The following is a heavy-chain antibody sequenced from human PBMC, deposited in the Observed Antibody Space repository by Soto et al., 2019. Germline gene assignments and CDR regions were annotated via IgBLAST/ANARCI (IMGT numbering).Heavy chain of an antibody. CDR1: GGSISSGGYS. D-gene: IGHD1-1*01. V-gene: IGHV4-30-2*01. CDR3: GRRVNSVVDP. Sequence: QLQLQESGSGLVKPSQTLSLTCAVSGGSISSGGYSWSWIRQPPGKGLEWIGYIYHDGSTYCNPSLKSRVTISVDRSTNQFSLKLTSVTAADTAVYYCGRRVNSVVDPWGQGTLVTVSS. J-gene: IGHJ5*02. CDR2: IYHDGST.